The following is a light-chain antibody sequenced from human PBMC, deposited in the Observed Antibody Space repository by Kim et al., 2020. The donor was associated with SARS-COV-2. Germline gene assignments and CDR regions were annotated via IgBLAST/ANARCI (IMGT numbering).Light chain of an antibody. V-gene: IGKV3-20*01. Sequence: PGERATLTCRASQSVSSSYLAWYQQKPGQAPRLLIYGASSRATGIPDRFSGSGSGTDFTLTISRLDPEDFAVYYCQQYGSSPPWTFGQGTKVEIK. CDR2: GAS. J-gene: IGKJ1*01. CDR1: QSVSSSY. CDR3: QQYGSSPPWT.